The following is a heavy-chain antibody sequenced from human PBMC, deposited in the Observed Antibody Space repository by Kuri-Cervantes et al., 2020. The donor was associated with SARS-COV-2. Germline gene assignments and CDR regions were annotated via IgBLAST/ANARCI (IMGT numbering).Heavy chain of an antibody. CDR1: GGSISSSNYY. CDR2: IYYSGST. Sequence: GSLRLSCTVSGGSISSSNYYWGWIRQPPGKGLEWIGSIYYSGSTYYNPSLKSRVTISVDTSKNQFSLKLSSVTAADTAVYYCLVATMEFRFDYWGQGTLVTVSS. J-gene: IGHJ4*02. D-gene: IGHD5-12*01. V-gene: IGHV4-39*01. CDR3: LVATMEFRFDY.